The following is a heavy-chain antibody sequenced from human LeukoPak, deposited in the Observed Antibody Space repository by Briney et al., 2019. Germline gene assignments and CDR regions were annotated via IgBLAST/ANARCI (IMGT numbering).Heavy chain of an antibody. CDR2: ISYDGSNK. V-gene: IGHV3-30*19. D-gene: IGHD5-18*01. CDR1: GFTFSNYG. CDR3: ARDYIEYSYGPTSLSFDY. Sequence: GGSLRLSCAASGFTFSNYGVHWVRQAPGKGLEWVAVISYDGSNKYYADSVKGRFTISRDNSKNTLYLQMNSLRAEDTAVYYCARDYIEYSYGPTSLSFDYWGQGTLVTVSS. J-gene: IGHJ4*02.